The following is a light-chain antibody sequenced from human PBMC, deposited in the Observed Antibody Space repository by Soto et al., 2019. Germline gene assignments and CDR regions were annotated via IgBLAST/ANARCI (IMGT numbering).Light chain of an antibody. J-gene: IGKJ1*01. CDR2: AAS. Sequence: DIQLTQSPSSLSASVGDRVTITCRASQRISTHLNWYQEKPGKAPKLLIYAASRLQSGVPSRFSGSGSGTDFTLTINSLQPEEFGTYYCQQSYRSPTFGQGTKVEIQ. CDR3: QQSYRSPT. CDR1: QRISTH. V-gene: IGKV1-39*01.